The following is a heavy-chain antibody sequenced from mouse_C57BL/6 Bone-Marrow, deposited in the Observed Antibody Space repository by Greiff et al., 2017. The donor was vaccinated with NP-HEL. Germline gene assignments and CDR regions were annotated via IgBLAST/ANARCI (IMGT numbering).Heavy chain of an antibody. CDR3: ARDQGSNGFAY. CDR2: ISYDGSN. J-gene: IGHJ3*01. D-gene: IGHD1-1*01. CDR1: GYSITSGYY. Sequence: EVKLMESGPGLVKPSQSLSLTCSVTGYSITSGYYWNWIRQFPGNKLEWMGYISYDGSNNYNPSLKNRISITRDTSKNQFFLKLNSVTTEDTATYYCARDQGSNGFAYWGQGTLVTVSA. V-gene: IGHV3-6*01.